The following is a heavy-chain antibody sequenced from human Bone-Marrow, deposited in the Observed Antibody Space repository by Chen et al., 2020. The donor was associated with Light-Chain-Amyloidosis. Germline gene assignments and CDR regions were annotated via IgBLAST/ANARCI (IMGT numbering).Heavy chain of an antibody. D-gene: IGHD5-12*01. J-gene: IGHJ4*02. CDR3: ARRRDGYNFDY. CDR1: GYTFPNYW. Sequence: EVQLEQSGPEVKKPGEPLKISCKGPGYTFPNYWIGWVRQMPGNGLAWRGVIYPDDSDDSYSPSCESQVTISADKSFTTAYLQWRSLKASDTAMYYCARRRDGYNFDYWGQGTLVTGSS. CDR2: IYPDDSDD. V-gene: IGHV5-51*01.